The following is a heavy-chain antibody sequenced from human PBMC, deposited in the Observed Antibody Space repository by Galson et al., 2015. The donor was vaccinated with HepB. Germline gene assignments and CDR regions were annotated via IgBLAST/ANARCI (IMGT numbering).Heavy chain of an antibody. CDR2: ISVDSRTT. Sequence: SLRLSCAVSGFTFSDYVMSWVRQPPGEGLEWVAVISVDSRTTSFADSVKDRFTVSRDNSKNTLYLQMNTLRAEDTAVYYCAKGRERSCATNSCYRTFDSWGQGSLVTVSS. J-gene: IGHJ4*02. CDR1: GFTFSDYV. D-gene: IGHD5-12*01. V-gene: IGHV3-23*01. CDR3: AKGRERSCATNSCYRTFDS.